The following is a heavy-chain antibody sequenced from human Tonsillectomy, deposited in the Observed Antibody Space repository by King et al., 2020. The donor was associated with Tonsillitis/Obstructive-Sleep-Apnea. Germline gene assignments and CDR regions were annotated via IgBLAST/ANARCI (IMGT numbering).Heavy chain of an antibody. Sequence: VQLVESGGGVVQPGRSLRLSCEASGFIFKTYAMHWVRQAPGMGLDWVALISYDGSNKYYADSVKGRFTISRDNSKNTLHLQMNSLRPDDTAMYYCARDIPGXYFNXDYWGXGTLVTVXS. D-gene: IGHD1-26*01. CDR3: ARDIPGXYFNXDY. V-gene: IGHV3-30*04. CDR1: GFIFKTYA. CDR2: ISYDGSNK. J-gene: IGHJ4*02.